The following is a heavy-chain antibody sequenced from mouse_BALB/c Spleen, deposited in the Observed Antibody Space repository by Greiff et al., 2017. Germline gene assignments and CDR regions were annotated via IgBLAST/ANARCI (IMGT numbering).Heavy chain of an antibody. CDR2: ISSGSSTI. V-gene: IGHV5-17*02. Sequence: EVKLMESGGGLVQPGGSRKLSCAASGFTFSSFGMHWVRQAPEKGLEWVAYISSGSSTIYYADTVKGRFTISRDNPKNTLFLQMTSLRSEDTAMYYCARRGYYLHFDYWGQGTTLTVSS. J-gene: IGHJ2*01. CDR1: GFTFSSFG. CDR3: ARRGYYLHFDY. D-gene: IGHD2-3*01.